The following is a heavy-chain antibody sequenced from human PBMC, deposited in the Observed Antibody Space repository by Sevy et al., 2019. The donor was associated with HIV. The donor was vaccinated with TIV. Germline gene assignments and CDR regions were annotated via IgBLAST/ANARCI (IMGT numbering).Heavy chain of an antibody. CDR2: LSFGCGKI. CDR1: GFAFYEYS. CDR3: AREGCSRPHDY. Sequence: GGSLRLSCAASGFAFYEYSMSWIRQAPGKGLEWVATLSFGCGKINYADSVKGRFTISRDNSKNLFYLQMDNLRVEDTALYCCAREGCSRPHDYWGQGTRVTVSS. D-gene: IGHD2-8*01. J-gene: IGHJ4*02. V-gene: IGHV3-23*01.